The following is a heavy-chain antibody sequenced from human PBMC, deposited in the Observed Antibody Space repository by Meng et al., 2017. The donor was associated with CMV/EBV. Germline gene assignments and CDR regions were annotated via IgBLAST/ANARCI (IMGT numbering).Heavy chain of an antibody. CDR2: INSDGSST. J-gene: IGHJ6*02. Sequence: GESLKISCAASGFTFDDYAMHWVRQAPGKGLEWVSRINSDGSSTSYADSVKGRFTISRDNAKNTLYLQMNSLRAEDTAVYYCASNYDLNYYYYYGMDVWGQGTTVTVSS. CDR3: ASNYDLNYYYYYGMDV. V-gene: IGHV3-74*01. CDR1: GFTFDDYA. D-gene: IGHD3-3*01.